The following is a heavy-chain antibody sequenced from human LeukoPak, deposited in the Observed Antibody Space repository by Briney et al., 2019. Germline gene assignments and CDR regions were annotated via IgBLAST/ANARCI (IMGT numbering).Heavy chain of an antibody. D-gene: IGHD1-26*01. CDR1: GFNIDDYG. J-gene: IGHJ3*01. CDR2: ISWDSDGI. Sequence: GRSLRLSCEASGFNIDDYGIHWVRQAPGKGPEWVTGISWDSDGIAYAEPVKGRFTISRDNAKNSLHLQMDSLRADDAALYFCVRDFRRRTGTYYAAFDVWGQGTKVSVSS. CDR3: VRDFRRRTGTYYAAFDV. V-gene: IGHV3-9*01.